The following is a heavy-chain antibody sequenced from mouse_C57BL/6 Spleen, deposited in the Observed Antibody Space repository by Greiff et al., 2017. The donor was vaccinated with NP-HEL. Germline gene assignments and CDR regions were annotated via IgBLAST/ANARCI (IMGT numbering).Heavy chain of an antibody. V-gene: IGHV1-7*01. CDR1: GYTFTSYW. CDR3: AREEPTVDAMDY. Sequence: QVQLKESGADLAKPGASVKLSCKASGYTFTSYWMHWVKQRPGQGLEWIGYINPSSGYTKYNQKFKDKATLTADKSSSTAYMQLSSLTYEDSAVYYCAREEPTVDAMDYWGQGTSVTVSS. CDR2: INPSSGYT. J-gene: IGHJ4*01. D-gene: IGHD1-1*01.